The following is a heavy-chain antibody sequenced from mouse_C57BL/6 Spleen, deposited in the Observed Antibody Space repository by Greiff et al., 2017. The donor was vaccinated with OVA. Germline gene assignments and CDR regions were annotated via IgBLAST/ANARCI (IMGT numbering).Heavy chain of an antibody. D-gene: IGHD2-1*01. V-gene: IGHV2-5*01. CDR1: GFSLTSYG. J-gene: IGHJ4*01. Sequence: QVQLQQSGPGLVQPSQSLSITCTVSGFSLTSYGVHWVRQSPGKGLEWLGVIWRGGSTDYNAAFMSRLSITKDNSKSQVFFKMNSLQADDTAIYYCAKKNGNWGYYAMDYWGQGTSVTVSS. CDR2: IWRGGST. CDR3: AKKNGNWGYYAMDY.